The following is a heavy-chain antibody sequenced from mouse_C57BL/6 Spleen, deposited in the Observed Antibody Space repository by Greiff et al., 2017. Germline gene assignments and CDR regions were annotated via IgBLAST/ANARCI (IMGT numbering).Heavy chain of an antibody. D-gene: IGHD2-5*01. CDR1: GYTFTSYW. V-gene: IGHV1-69*01. CDR2: IDPCDSSI. Sequence: QVQLQQPGAELVMPGASVKLSCTASGYTFTSYWMHWVKQRPGQGLEWIGKIDPCDSSINYNHTLKGKSTLTVDKSSSTAYLQLSSLTSEDSAVYYGASGYSNYDAMDYWGQGTSVTVSS. CDR3: ASGYSNYDAMDY. J-gene: IGHJ4*01.